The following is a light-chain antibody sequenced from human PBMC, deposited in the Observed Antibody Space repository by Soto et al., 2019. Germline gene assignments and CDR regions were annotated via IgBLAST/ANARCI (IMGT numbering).Light chain of an antibody. J-gene: IGLJ1*01. Sequence: SALAQPPSASGSPGQSVTISCTGTSSDVGGYNFVSWYQQHPGKAPKLIIYEVTKRPSGVPDRFSGSKSVNTASLTVSGLQAEDEADYYCCSYAGNNKVVFGSGTKLTVL. CDR3: CSYAGNNKVV. CDR2: EVT. V-gene: IGLV2-8*01. CDR1: SSDVGGYNF.